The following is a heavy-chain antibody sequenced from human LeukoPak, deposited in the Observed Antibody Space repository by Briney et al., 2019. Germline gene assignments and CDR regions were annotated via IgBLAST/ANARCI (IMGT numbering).Heavy chain of an antibody. D-gene: IGHD3-10*01. CDR2: IYSGGST. Sequence: GGSLRLSCAASGSTVSSNYMSWVRQAPGKGLEWVSVIYSGGSTYYADSVKGRFTISRDNSKNTLYIQMNSLRAEDTAVYYCARTMVRGVIITYPAWVYWGQGTLVTVSS. CDR3: ARTMVRGVIITYPAWVY. V-gene: IGHV3-53*01. J-gene: IGHJ4*02. CDR1: GSTVSSNY.